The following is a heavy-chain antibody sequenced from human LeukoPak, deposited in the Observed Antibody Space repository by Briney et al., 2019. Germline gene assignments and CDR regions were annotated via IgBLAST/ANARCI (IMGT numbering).Heavy chain of an antibody. J-gene: IGHJ4*02. CDR3: ARESSVEMATIY. D-gene: IGHD5-24*01. V-gene: IGHV4-59*01. CDR1: GGSISTYS. CDR2: IKNNGGN. Sequence: SETLSLTCTVSGGSISTYSWNWIRQSPGQGLEWIGYIKNNGGNYNNPSLKSRVTISLDTSKNQFSLKLTSVTAADTAVYYCARESSVEMATIYWGQGTLVTVSS.